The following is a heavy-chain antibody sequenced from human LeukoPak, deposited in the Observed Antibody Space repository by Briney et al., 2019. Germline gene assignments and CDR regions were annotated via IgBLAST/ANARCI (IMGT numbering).Heavy chain of an antibody. J-gene: IGHJ3*02. D-gene: IGHD6-19*01. V-gene: IGHV3-64*05. CDR2: ISSNGDNT. CDR1: GFTVNSYA. Sequence: GGSLRLSCSASGFTVNSYAMHWVRQAPGKGLEYVSAISSNGDNTYYADAVKGRFTISRDNSKNTLYFQMSSLRPEDTAVYYCVKKAGTGAFDIWGQGTMVTVSS. CDR3: VKKAGTGAFDI.